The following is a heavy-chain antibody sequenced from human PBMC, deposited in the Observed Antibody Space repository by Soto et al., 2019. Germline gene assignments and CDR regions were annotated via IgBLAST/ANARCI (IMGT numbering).Heavy chain of an antibody. CDR2: ISSSSSTI. J-gene: IGHJ4*02. CDR3: AREDSGYDSYFDY. Sequence: GGSLRLSCAASGFTFSIYGMHWVRQAPGKGLEWVSYISSSSSTIYYADSVKGRFTISRDNAKNSLYLQMNSLRDEDTAVYYCAREDSGYDSYFDYWGQGTLVTVSS. D-gene: IGHD5-12*01. CDR1: GFTFSIYG. V-gene: IGHV3-48*02.